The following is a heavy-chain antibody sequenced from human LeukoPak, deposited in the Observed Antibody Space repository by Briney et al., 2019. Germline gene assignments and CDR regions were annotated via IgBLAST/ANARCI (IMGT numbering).Heavy chain of an antibody. Sequence: GGSLRLSCAASGFPFSSYAMSWVRQAPGKGLEWVSSISSSGGSTYSADSVKGRFIISRDNSKNTQSLQMNSLRAEDTAVYYCAKDDDWGRYKHWGQGTLVTVSS. CDR3: AKDDDWGRYKH. J-gene: IGHJ1*01. CDR1: GFPFSSYA. D-gene: IGHD3-16*01. CDR2: ISSSGGST. V-gene: IGHV3-23*01.